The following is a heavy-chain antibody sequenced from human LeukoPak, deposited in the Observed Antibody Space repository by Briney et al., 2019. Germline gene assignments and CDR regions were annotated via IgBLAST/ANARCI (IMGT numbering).Heavy chain of an antibody. CDR3: ARMRGGGIGYHYYVDV. CDR2: INHSGST. CDR1: GGSFSDYY. V-gene: IGHV4-34*01. J-gene: IGHJ6*03. Sequence: SETLSLPCAVYGGSFSDYYWSWIRQPPGKGLEWIGEINHSGSTNYNPSLKSRVSISVDTSKNQFSLKLTSVTAADTAVYYCARMRGGGIGYHYYVDVWGKGTTVIVSS. D-gene: IGHD2-15*01.